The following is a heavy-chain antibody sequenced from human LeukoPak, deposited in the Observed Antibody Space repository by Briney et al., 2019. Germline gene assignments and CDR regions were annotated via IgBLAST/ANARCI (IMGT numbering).Heavy chain of an antibody. CDR3: ARDRIYYDSSGYYYAEIRAFDI. CDR1: GGSISSSSYY. CDR2: IYYSGST. V-gene: IGHV4-39*07. D-gene: IGHD3-22*01. J-gene: IGHJ3*02. Sequence: PSETPSLTCTVSGGSISSSSYYWGWIRQPPGKGLEWIGSIYYSGSTYYNPSLKSRVTISVDTSKNQFSLKLSSVTAADTAVYYCARDRIYYDSSGYYYAEIRAFDIWGQGTMVTVSS.